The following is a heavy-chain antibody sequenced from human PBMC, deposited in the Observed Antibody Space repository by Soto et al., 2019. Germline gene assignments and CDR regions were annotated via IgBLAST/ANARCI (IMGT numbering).Heavy chain of an antibody. CDR1: GFTFSSYG. CDR2: ISYDGSNK. V-gene: IGHV3-30*03. D-gene: IGHD3-3*01. CDR3: ARDYIFGVVIAKLYYYGMDV. J-gene: IGHJ6*02. Sequence: PGGSLRLSCAASGFTFSSYGMHWVRQAPGKGLEWVAVISYDGSNKYYADSVKGRFTISRDNSKNTLYLQMNSLRAEDTAVYYCARDYIFGVVIAKLYYYGMDVWGQGTTVTVSS.